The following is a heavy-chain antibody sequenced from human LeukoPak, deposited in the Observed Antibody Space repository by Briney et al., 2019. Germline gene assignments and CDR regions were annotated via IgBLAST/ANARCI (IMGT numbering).Heavy chain of an antibody. CDR1: GFTFSSYS. D-gene: IGHD1-26*01. J-gene: IGHJ4*02. V-gene: IGHV3-21*01. CDR2: ISSSSSYI. CDR3: ARDSASETPLDY. Sequence: GGSLRLSCAASGFTFSSYSMNWVRQAPGKGLEWVSSISSSSSYIYYADSVKGRFTISRDNAKNSLYLQMNSLRAEDTAVYYCARDSASETPLDYWGQGTLVTVSS.